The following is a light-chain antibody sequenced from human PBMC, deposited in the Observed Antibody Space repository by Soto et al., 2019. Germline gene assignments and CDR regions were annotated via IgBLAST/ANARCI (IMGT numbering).Light chain of an antibody. J-gene: IGLJ2*01. CDR3: QSYDSNLVV. V-gene: IGLV1-40*01. Sequence: QSVLTQPPSVSGAPGQRVIISCTGSSSNIGAGYDVHWYQQFPGTAPKVLIHGNINRPSGGPDRFSASKSGTSASLVITGLQAEDEADYYCQSYDSNLVVFGGGTK. CDR2: GNI. CDR1: SSNIGAGYD.